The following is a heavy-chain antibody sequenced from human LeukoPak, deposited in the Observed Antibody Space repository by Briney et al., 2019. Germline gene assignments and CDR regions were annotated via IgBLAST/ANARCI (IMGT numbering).Heavy chain of an antibody. CDR3: AKDMRGYSYVKQH. CDR2: ISWNSGSI. Sequence: SLRLSCAASGFTFDDYAMHWVRQAPGKGLEWVPGISWNSGSIGYADSVKGRFTISRDNAKNSLYLQMNSLRAEDTALYYCAKDMRGYSYVKQHWGQGTLVTVSS. J-gene: IGHJ4*02. CDR1: GFTFDDYA. D-gene: IGHD5-18*01. V-gene: IGHV3-9*01.